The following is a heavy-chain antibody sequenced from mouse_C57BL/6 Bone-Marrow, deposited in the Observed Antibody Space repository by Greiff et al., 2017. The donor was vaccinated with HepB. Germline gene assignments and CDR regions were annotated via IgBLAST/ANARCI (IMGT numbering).Heavy chain of an antibody. CDR1: GFTFSSYA. V-gene: IGHV5-9-1*02. CDR2: ISSGGDYI. D-gene: IGHD2-2*01. J-gene: IGHJ3*01. CDR3: TREAYLLWLRRGFAY. Sequence: EVMLVESGEGLVKPGGSLKLSCAASGFTFSSYAMSWVRQTPEKRLEWVAYISSGGDYIYYDDTVKGRFTISRDNARNTLYLQMSSLKSEDTAMYYCTREAYLLWLRRGFAYWGQGTLVTVSA.